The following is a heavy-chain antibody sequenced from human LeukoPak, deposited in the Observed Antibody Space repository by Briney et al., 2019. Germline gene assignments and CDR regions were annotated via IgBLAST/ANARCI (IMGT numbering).Heavy chain of an antibody. CDR1: GYTFTGYY. CDR3: ARAGPRFVDTVNYYYYGMGV. CDR2: INPNSGGT. J-gene: IGHJ6*02. V-gene: IGHV1-2*02. D-gene: IGHD5-18*01. Sequence: ASVKVSCKASGYTFTGYYMHWVRQAPGQGLEWMGWINPNSGGTNYAQKFQGRVTMTRDTSISTAYMELSRLRSDDTAVYYCARAGPRFVDTVNYYYYGMGVWGQGTTVTVSS.